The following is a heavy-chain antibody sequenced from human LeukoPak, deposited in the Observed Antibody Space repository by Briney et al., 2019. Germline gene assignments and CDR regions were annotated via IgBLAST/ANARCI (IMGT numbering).Heavy chain of an antibody. V-gene: IGHV4-39*07. J-gene: IGHJ4*02. Sequence: PSETLSLTCSVSGGSISSSSHSWGWIRQSPGKGLEWIGSIYYSGSTYYNPSLKSRVTISVDTSKNQFSLKLSSVTAADTAVFYCASGTWGFYDTTVGVYWGQGTLVTVSS. CDR3: ASGTWGFYDTTVGVY. CDR2: IYYSGST. D-gene: IGHD3-22*01. CDR1: GGSISSSSHS.